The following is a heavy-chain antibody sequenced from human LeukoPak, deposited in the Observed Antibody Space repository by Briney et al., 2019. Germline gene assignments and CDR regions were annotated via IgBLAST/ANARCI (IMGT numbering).Heavy chain of an antibody. CDR1: AFTFSSYN. D-gene: IGHD2-15*01. Sequence: PGGSLRLSCAASAFTFSSYNMNWVRQAPGKGLEWLSSISSSSSYIYYADSVKGRFTISRDNAKNSLFLQMNSLRAEDTAVYYCARGHSAGSYSYYYMDVWGKGTTVTVSS. CDR3: ARGHSAGSYSYYYMDV. V-gene: IGHV3-21*01. CDR2: ISSSSSYI. J-gene: IGHJ6*03.